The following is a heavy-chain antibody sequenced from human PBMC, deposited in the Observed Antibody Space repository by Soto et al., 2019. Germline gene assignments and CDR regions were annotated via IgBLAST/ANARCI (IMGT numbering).Heavy chain of an antibody. J-gene: IGHJ1*01. CDR3: ASRSATVLALAY. CDR1: GFTFSSYA. D-gene: IGHD4-17*01. Sequence: PGGSLRLSCAASGFTFSSYAMNWVRQAPGKGLEWVSTISGSNYNTYYADSVKGRFTISRDNSKNTLYLQMNSLRAEDTAVYYCASRSATVLALAYWGQGTLVTVSS. V-gene: IGHV3-23*01. CDR2: ISGSNYNT.